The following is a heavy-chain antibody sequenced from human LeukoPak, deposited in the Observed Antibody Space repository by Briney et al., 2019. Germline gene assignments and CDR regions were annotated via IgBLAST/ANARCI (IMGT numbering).Heavy chain of an antibody. V-gene: IGHV1-8*01. CDR1: RYTFTSYD. CDR2: KNPNSGRT. J-gene: IGHJ6*02. Sequence: ASVKVSCKASRYTFTSYDINWVRRATGQGLEWMGWKNPNSGRTGLAQKFQGRLTMTMNTAISTAYMELSSLTSEDTVVYYCARGPVTTHGMDVWGQGTTVTVSS. CDR3: ARGPVTTHGMDV. D-gene: IGHD4-11*01.